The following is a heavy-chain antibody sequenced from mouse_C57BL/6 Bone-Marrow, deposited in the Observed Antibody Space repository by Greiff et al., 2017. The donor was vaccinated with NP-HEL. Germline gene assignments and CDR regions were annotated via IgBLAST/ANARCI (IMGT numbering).Heavy chain of an antibody. CDR1: GYTFTGYW. J-gene: IGHJ1*03. V-gene: IGHV1-9*01. CDR3: ARSPYYYGSLYWYFDV. Sequence: QVQLKESGAELMKPGASVKLSCKATGYTFTGYWIEWVKQRPGHGLEWIGEILPGSGSTNYNEKFKGKATFTADTSSNTAYVQLSSLTTEDAAIYYCARSPYYYGSLYWYFDVWGTGTTVTVSS. D-gene: IGHD1-1*01. CDR2: ILPGSGST.